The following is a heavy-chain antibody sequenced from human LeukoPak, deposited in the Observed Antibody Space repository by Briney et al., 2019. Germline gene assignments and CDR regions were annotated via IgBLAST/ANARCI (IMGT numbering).Heavy chain of an antibody. Sequence: SETLSLTCAVYGGSFSGYYWTWIRQPPGKGLEWIGEMNHSGSANYNPSLKSRVTISVDKSKNQFSLNLNSVTAADTAVYYCAREVGGDYDALDYWGQGTLVTVSS. CDR1: GGSFSGYY. CDR2: MNHSGSA. CDR3: AREVGGDYDALDY. V-gene: IGHV4-34*01. J-gene: IGHJ4*02. D-gene: IGHD4-17*01.